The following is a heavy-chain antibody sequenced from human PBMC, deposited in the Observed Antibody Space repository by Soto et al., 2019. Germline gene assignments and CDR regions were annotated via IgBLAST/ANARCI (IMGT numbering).Heavy chain of an antibody. Sequence: VGSLRLSCAASGFTFSSYWMSWVRQAPGKGLGWVANIKQDGSEKYYVDSVKGRFTISRDNAKNSLYLQMNSLRAEDTAVYYCARSSRVDTAMVPFDYWGQGTLVTVSS. D-gene: IGHD5-18*01. CDR2: IKQDGSEK. J-gene: IGHJ4*02. CDR3: ARSSRVDTAMVPFDY. CDR1: GFTFSSYW. V-gene: IGHV3-7*01.